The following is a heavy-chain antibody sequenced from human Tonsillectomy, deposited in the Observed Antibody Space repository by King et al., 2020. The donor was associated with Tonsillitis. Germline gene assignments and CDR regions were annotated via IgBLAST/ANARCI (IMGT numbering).Heavy chain of an antibody. J-gene: IGHJ4*02. CDR1: GFTFSSYA. CDR2: ISGSGGCT. V-gene: IGHV3-23*04. CDR3: AKGGCSSTSCYYDCDY. Sequence: VQLVESGGGLVQPGGSLRLSCAASGFTFSSYAMSWVRQAPGKGLEWVSAISGSGGCTYYADSVKGRFTISRDNSKNTLYLQMNSLRAEDTAVYYCAKGGCSSTSCYYDCDYWGQGTLVTVSS. D-gene: IGHD2-2*01.